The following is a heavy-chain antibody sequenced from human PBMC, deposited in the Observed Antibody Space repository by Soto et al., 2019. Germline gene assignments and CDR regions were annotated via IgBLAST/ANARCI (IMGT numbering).Heavy chain of an antibody. V-gene: IGHV3-23*01. Sequence: GGSLRLSCAASGFTFSSYAMSWVRQAPGKGLEWVSAISGSGGSTSYADSVKGRFTISRDNAKNTLYLQMNSLRAEDTAVYYCARGWLQSGGAFDIWGQGTMVTVSS. CDR3: ARGWLQSGGAFDI. J-gene: IGHJ3*02. D-gene: IGHD5-12*01. CDR2: ISGSGGST. CDR1: GFTFSSYA.